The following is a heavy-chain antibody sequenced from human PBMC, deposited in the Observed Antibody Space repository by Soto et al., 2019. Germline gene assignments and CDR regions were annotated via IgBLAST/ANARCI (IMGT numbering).Heavy chain of an antibody. CDR2: ISYDGSNK. CDR3: AKDMSIFGVVISSFYYGMDV. V-gene: IGHV3-30*18. CDR1: GFTFSSYG. J-gene: IGHJ6*02. Sequence: GGSLRLSCAASGFTFSSYGMHWVRQAPGKGLEWVAVISYDGSNKYYADSVKGRFTISRDNSKNTLYLQMNSLRAEDTAVYYCAKDMSIFGVVISSFYYGMDVWGQGTTVTVSS. D-gene: IGHD3-3*01.